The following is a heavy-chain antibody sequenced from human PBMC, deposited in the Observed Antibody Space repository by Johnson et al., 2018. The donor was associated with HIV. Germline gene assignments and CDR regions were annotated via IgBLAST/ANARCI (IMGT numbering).Heavy chain of an antibody. CDR2: ISSSGSTT. CDR1: GLSFSNFG. CDR3: ARGGAYCGGDCNAFDI. J-gene: IGHJ3*02. Sequence: VQLVESGGGVVQPGKSLTLSCVGSGLSFSNFGIHWVRQAPGKGLEWVSYISSSGSTTYYADSVKGRFTISRDHSKNTLYLQMNSLRAEDTAVYYCARGGAYCGGDCNAFDIWGQGTMVTVSS. V-gene: IGHV3-48*01. D-gene: IGHD2-21*02.